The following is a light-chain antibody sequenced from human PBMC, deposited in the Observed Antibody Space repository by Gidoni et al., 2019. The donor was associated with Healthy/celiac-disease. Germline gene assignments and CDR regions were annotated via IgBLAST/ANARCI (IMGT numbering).Light chain of an antibody. V-gene: IGKV1-39*01. CDR2: AAS. CDR3: QQSYSTPH. Sequence: DIQMTQSPSSLSASVGDRVTITCRASQSISSYLNWYQQKPGKAPKLLIYAASSLQSGVPSRFSGSGSGTDFTLTISSLQPEDFATYYCQQSYSTPHFGPXTKVDIK. CDR1: QSISSY. J-gene: IGKJ3*01.